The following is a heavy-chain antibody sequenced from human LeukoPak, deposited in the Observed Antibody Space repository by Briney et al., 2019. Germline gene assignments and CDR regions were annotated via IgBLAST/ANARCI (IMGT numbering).Heavy chain of an antibody. CDR3: ARHRAPADSSGYYLNWFDP. CDR2: IYYSGST. D-gene: IGHD3-22*01. J-gene: IGHJ5*02. CDR1: GGSISGYY. Sequence: KPSETLSLTYTVSGGSISGYYWSWIRQPPGKGLEWIGSIYYSGSTYYNPSLKSRVTISVDTSKNQFSLKLSSVTAADTAVYYCARHRAPADSSGYYLNWFDPWGQGTLVTVSS. V-gene: IGHV4-39*01.